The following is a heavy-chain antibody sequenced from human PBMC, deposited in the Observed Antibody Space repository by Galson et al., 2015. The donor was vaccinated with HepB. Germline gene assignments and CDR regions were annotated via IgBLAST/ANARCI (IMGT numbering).Heavy chain of an antibody. CDR2: IIPILDST. Sequence: SVKVSCKASGGSFSDYGINWVRQAPGQGLEWMGRIIPILDSTNSAQQFQGRVTITADRSTSTAYMELSSLASEDTAVYYCARGDCSGGSCYGHSWPRRRDDAFDIWGQGTTVTVSS. J-gene: IGHJ3*02. D-gene: IGHD2-15*01. V-gene: IGHV1-69*04. CDR1: GGSFSDYG. CDR3: ARGDCSGGSCYGHSWPRRRDDAFDI.